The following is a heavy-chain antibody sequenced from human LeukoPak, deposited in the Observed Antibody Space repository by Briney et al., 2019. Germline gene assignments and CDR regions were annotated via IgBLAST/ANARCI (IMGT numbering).Heavy chain of an antibody. Sequence: SETLSLTCTVSGGSISSGDYYWSWIRQPPGKGLEWIGYIYYSGSTYYNPSLKSRVTISVDTSKNQFSLKLSSVTAADTAVYYCARDLGLSYYYVKDPMFGAFDIWGQGTMVTVSS. D-gene: IGHD3-10*02. CDR1: GGSISSGDYY. CDR2: IYYSGST. V-gene: IGHV4-30-4*01. CDR3: ARDLGLSYYYVKDPMFGAFDI. J-gene: IGHJ3*02.